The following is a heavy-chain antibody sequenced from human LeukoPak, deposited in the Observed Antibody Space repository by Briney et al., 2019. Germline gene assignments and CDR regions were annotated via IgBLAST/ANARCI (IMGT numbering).Heavy chain of an antibody. CDR2: ISGSGGST. V-gene: IGHV3-23*01. D-gene: IGHD1-26*01. CDR1: GFTFSSYA. Sequence: GGSLRLSCAASGFTFSSYAMSWVRQAPGKGLEWVSAISGSGGSTYYADSVKGRFTISRDNSKDTLYLQMNSLRAEDTAVYYCARGGSYLSAFDIWGQGTMVTVSS. J-gene: IGHJ3*02. CDR3: ARGGSYLSAFDI.